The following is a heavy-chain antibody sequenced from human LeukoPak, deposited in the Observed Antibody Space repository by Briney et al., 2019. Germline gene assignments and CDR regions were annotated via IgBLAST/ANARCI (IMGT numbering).Heavy chain of an antibody. V-gene: IGHV1-46*01. CDR1: GYTFTSYY. Sequence: ASVKVSCKASGYTFTSYYMHWVRQAPGRGLEWMGIINPSGGSTSYAQKFQGRVTMTRDTSTSTVYMELSSLRSEDTAVYYCAIPPRKDGAFDIWGQGTMVTVSS. D-gene: IGHD2-21*01. J-gene: IGHJ3*02. CDR3: AIPPRKDGAFDI. CDR2: INPSGGST.